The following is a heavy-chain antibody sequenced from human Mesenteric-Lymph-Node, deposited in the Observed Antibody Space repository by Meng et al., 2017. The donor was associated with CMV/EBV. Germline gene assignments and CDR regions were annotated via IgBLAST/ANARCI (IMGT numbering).Heavy chain of an antibody. D-gene: IGHD3-22*01. Sequence: QLHRQESGPGLVKPSETRSLSCIVSGDSISNSTYYWTWIRQPPGKGLEWIGSVHHSGTTYYNPSLKGRLTISVDTSANLFSLRLTTVTAADTATYYCARRGNYDSDYSEYWGQGTLVTVSS. CDR3: ARRGNYDSDYSEY. V-gene: IGHV4-39*01. J-gene: IGHJ4*02. CDR2: VHHSGTT. CDR1: GDSISNSTYY.